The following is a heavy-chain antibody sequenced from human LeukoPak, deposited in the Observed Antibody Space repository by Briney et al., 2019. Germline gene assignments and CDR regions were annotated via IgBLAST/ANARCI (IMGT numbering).Heavy chain of an antibody. CDR3: ARDRCGDICFYGLDV. V-gene: IGHV3-30*03. CDR2: VSYDGSSI. CDR1: GFTFSTYG. J-gene: IGHJ6*02. D-gene: IGHD2-21*01. Sequence: GGSLRLSCAGSGFTFSTYGMHWVRQAPGKGLEWVAVVSYDGSSIYYADSVKGRFTISRDNSKNTLYLEMNSLRAEDTAVYYCARDRCGDICFYGLDVWGQGTTVSVSS.